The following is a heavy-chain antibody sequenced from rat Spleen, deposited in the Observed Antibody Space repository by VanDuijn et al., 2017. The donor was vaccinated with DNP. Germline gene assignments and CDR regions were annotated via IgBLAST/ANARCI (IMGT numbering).Heavy chain of an antibody. D-gene: IGHD4-3*01. CDR2: ISYDGGST. CDR1: EFTFTDYN. Sequence: EVQLVESGGDLVQPGGSLKLSCAASEFTFTDYNMAWVRQAPKKGLEWVASISYDGGSTYYRDSVKGRFTISRNDAKSTLYLQMESLRSEDTATYYCAKEALRAPFAYWGQGIMVTVSS. CDR3: AKEALRAPFAY. V-gene: IGHV5-7*01. J-gene: IGHJ2*01.